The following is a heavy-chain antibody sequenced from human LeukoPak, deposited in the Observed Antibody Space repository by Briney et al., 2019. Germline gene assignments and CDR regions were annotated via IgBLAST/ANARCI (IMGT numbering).Heavy chain of an antibody. J-gene: IGHJ4*02. Sequence: SETLSLTCAVYGGSFSGYYWSWIRQPPGKGLEWIGEINHSGSTNYNPSLKSRVTISVDTSKNQFSLKLSSVTAADTAVYYCARGLRIFGRGSHYFDYWGQGTLVTVSS. CDR2: INHSGST. CDR3: ARGLRIFGRGSHYFDY. CDR1: GGSFSGYY. D-gene: IGHD3/OR15-3a*01. V-gene: IGHV4-34*01.